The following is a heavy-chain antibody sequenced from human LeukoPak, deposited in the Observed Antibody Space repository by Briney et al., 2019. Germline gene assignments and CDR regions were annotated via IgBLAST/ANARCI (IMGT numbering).Heavy chain of an antibody. CDR3: ARGGGIQLWLEFDY. V-gene: IGHV1-69*13. CDR2: IIPIFGTA. Sequence: GASVKVSCKASGYTFTSYAISWVRQTPGQGLEWMGGIIPIFGTANYAQKFQGRVTITADESTSTAYMELSSLRSEDTAVYYCARGGGIQLWLEFDYWGQGTLVTVSS. D-gene: IGHD5-18*01. J-gene: IGHJ4*02. CDR1: GYTFTSYA.